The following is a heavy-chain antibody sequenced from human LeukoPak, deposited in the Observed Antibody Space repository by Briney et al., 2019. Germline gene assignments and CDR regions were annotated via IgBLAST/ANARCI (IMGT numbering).Heavy chain of an antibody. D-gene: IGHD5-18*01. J-gene: IGHJ2*01. CDR2: ISWNSGSI. CDR1: GFTFDVYA. Sequence: PGRSLRLSCAASGFTFDVYAMHWVRQAPGKGLEWVSGISWNSGSIGYADSVKGRFTISRDNAKNSLYLQMNSLRAEDTALYYCAKDSDTAITDWYFDLWGRGTLVTVSS. CDR3: AKDSDTAITDWYFDL. V-gene: IGHV3-9*01.